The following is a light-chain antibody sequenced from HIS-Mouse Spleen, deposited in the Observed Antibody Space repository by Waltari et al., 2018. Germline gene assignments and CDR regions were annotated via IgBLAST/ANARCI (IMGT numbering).Light chain of an antibody. CDR1: QGISSY. CDR2: AAS. Sequence: DIQLTQSPSFLSASVGDRVTITCRASQGISSYLAWYQQKPGKAPTLLSYAASTLQSGVPSRFSGSGSGTEFTLTISSLQPEDFATYYCQQLNSYPPTFGQGTKVEIK. V-gene: IGKV1-9*01. J-gene: IGKJ1*01. CDR3: QQLNSYPPT.